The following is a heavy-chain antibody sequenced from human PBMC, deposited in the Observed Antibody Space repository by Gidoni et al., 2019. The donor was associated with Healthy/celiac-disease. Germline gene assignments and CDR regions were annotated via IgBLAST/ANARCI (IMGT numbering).Heavy chain of an antibody. J-gene: IGHJ3*02. CDR3: AKDKRIAARPSAFDI. Sequence: EVQLVESGGGLVQPGRSLRLSCAASGFTFDDYAMHWVRQAPGKGLEWVSGISWNSGSIDYADSVKGRFTISRDNAKNSLYLQMNSLRAEDTALYYCAKDKRIAARPSAFDIWGQGTMVTVSS. CDR1: GFTFDDYA. V-gene: IGHV3-9*01. CDR2: ISWNSGSI. D-gene: IGHD6-6*01.